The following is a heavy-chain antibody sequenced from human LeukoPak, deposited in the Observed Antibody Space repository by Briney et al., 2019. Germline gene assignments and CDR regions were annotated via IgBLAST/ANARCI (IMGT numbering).Heavy chain of an antibody. Sequence: GRSLRLSCAASGFTFSSYGMHWVRQAPGKGLEWVAVISYDGSDKYYADSVKGRFTISRDNSKKTVYLQMNSLRPEDTAVYYCATDEAYYNFWSGSHLGGYFDYWGQGTLVTVSS. CDR2: ISYDGSDK. D-gene: IGHD3-3*01. J-gene: IGHJ4*02. CDR3: ATDEAYYNFWSGSHLGGYFDY. CDR1: GFTFSSYG. V-gene: IGHV3-30*03.